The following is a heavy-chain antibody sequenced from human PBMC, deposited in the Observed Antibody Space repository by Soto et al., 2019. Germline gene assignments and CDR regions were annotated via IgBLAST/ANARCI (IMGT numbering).Heavy chain of an antibody. D-gene: IGHD7-27*01. CDR3: ARSHWGSTEGAFDI. CDR2: IYHSGST. Sequence: PSETLSLTCAVSGGSISSGGYSWSWIRQPPGKGLEWIGYIYHSGSTYYNPSLKSRVTISVDRSKNQFSLKLSSVTAADTAVYYCARSHWGSTEGAFDIWGQGTMVTVSS. J-gene: IGHJ3*02. V-gene: IGHV4-30-2*01. CDR1: GGSISSGGYS.